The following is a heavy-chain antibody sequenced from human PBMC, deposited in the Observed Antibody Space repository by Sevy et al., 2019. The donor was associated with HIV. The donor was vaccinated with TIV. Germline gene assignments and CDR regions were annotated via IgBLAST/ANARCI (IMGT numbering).Heavy chain of an antibody. J-gene: IGHJ4*02. D-gene: IGHD6-13*01. Sequence: GGSLRLSCAASGFTFSGSAMQWVRQASGKGLEWVGRIRSKGNSYATAYAATVKGRFTISREDSKNTVYLQMNSLKTEDTAVYYCTRGGARDSSSWYDYFDNWGQGTLVTVSS. CDR3: TRGGARDSSSWYDYFDN. CDR2: IRSKGNSYAT. CDR1: GFTFSGSA. V-gene: IGHV3-73*01.